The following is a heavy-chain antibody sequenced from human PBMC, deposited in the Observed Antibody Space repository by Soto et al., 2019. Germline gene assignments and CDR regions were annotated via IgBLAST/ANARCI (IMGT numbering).Heavy chain of an antibody. J-gene: IGHJ6*02. Sequence: SSETLSLTCTVSGVSISSGAYYWSWIRQPPGKGLEWIGYIYYSGSTYYNPSLKSRVTISVDTSKNQFSLKLSSVTAADTAVYYCAKGDRSGSYRYYYYGMDVWGQGTTVTVSS. D-gene: IGHD3-10*01. CDR2: IYYSGST. CDR1: GVSISSGAYY. V-gene: IGHV4-30-4*01. CDR3: AKGDRSGSYRYYYYGMDV.